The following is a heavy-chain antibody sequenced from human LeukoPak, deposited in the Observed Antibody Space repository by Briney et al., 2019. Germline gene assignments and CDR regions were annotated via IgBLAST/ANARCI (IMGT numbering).Heavy chain of an antibody. D-gene: IGHD3-22*01. CDR2: ITSGVGIT. Sequence: GGSLRLSCTASGFTFGDYGMSWFRQAPGKGLEWVSIITSGVGITYYADSVKGRFTISRDNSRNTLYLQMNSLTAKDTAVYYCAKGDYYDLDYWGQGTLVTVSS. J-gene: IGHJ4*02. CDR3: AKGDYYDLDY. V-gene: IGHV3-23*01. CDR1: GFTFGDYG.